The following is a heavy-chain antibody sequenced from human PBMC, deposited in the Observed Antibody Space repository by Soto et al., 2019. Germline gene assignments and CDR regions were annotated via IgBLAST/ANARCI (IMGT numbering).Heavy chain of an antibody. D-gene: IGHD3-3*01. J-gene: IGHJ6*02. CDR1: GFTFSQYW. V-gene: IGHV3-7*05. Sequence: GGSLRLSCETSGFTFSQYWMSWVRQAPGKGLEWVANIKEDGSEKHYVESVKGRFGISRDNAQSSLYLQMNSLRAEDTAVYYCTTDYDFWRGGNYGMDVWGQGTTVTVSS. CDR2: IKEDGSEK. CDR3: TTDYDFWRGGNYGMDV.